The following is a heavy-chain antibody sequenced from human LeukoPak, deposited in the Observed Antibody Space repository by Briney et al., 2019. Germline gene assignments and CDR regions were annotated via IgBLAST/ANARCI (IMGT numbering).Heavy chain of an antibody. Sequence: GGSLRLSCAASGFTVSSNCMSWVRQAPGKGLEWVSVIYSGGTTYYADSVKGRFTISRDNSKNTLYLQMNSLRVEDTAVYYCARSIAAPQGTVDCWGQGTLVTVSS. J-gene: IGHJ4*02. D-gene: IGHD6-6*01. V-gene: IGHV3-53*01. CDR2: IYSGGTT. CDR3: ARSIAAPQGTVDC. CDR1: GFTVSSNC.